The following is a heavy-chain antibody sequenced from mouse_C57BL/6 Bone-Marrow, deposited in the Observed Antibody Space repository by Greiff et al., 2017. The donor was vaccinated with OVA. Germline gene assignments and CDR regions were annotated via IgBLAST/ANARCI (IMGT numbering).Heavy chain of an antibody. CDR2: IDPENGDT. CDR1: GFNIKDAY. CDR3: TTGGYYCDY. J-gene: IGHJ2*01. D-gene: IGHD1-1*02. V-gene: IGHV14-4*01. Sequence: VQLQQSGAELVRPGASVKLSCTASGFNIKDAYMHWVKQRPEQGLEWIGWIDPENGDTEYASKFQGKATITADTSSNTAYLQLSSLTSEDTAVYYCTTGGYYCDYWGQGTTLTVSS.